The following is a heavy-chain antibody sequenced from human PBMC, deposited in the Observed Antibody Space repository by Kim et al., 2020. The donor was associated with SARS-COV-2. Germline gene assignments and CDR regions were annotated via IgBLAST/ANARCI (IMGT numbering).Heavy chain of an antibody. CDR2: IYYSGST. CDR3: ARDRKRYFDWLGVDY. CDR1: GGSISSGGYY. V-gene: IGHV4-31*03. Sequence: SETLSLTCTVSGGSISSGGYYWSWIRQHPGKGLEWIGYIYYSGSTYYNPSLKSRVTISVDTSKNQFSLKLSSVTAADTAVYYCARDRKRYFDWLGVDYWGQGTLVTVSS. D-gene: IGHD3-9*01. J-gene: IGHJ4*02.